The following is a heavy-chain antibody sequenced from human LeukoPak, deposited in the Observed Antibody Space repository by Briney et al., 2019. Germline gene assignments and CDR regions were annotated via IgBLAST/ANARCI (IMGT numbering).Heavy chain of an antibody. Sequence: GGSLRLSRVASGFTFSDNYMSWIRQAPGEGLEGVSYISSSGSYTNYADTVKGRFTISKDNAKDSLYLQMNGRRAEDTAVYYCVRARGAGSGGYWDYWGQGTLVTVSS. CDR1: GFTFSDNY. D-gene: IGHD3-10*01. J-gene: IGHJ4*02. CDR2: ISSSGSYT. CDR3: VRARGAGSGGYWDY. V-gene: IGHV3-11*06.